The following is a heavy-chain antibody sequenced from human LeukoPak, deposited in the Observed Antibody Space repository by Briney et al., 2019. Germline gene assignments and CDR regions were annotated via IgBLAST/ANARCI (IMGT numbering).Heavy chain of an antibody. J-gene: IGHJ3*02. CDR1: GGSFSGYY. Sequence: PSETLSLTCAVYGGSFSGYYWSWIRQPPGKGLEWIGEINHSGSTNYNPSLKSRVTISVDTSKNQFSLKLSSVTAADTAVYYCARQRFWSNSFDIWPQETMVTVSS. CDR2: INHSGST. V-gene: IGHV4-34*01. CDR3: ARQRFWSNSFDI. D-gene: IGHD2-8*01.